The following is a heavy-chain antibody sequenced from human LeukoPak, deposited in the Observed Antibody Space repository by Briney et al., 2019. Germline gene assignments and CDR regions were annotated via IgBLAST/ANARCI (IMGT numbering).Heavy chain of an antibody. CDR1: GGSISGYY. V-gene: IGHV4-59*01. Sequence: SETLSLACTVSGGSISGYYWSWIRQPPGKGLEWIGYIFYSGSTNYNPSLKSRVTISIDTSKNQFSLKLNSVTAADTAVYYCARSALMQVWSSFDHWGQGALVTVSS. J-gene: IGHJ4*02. CDR2: IFYSGST. D-gene: IGHD5-18*01. CDR3: ARSALMQVWSSFDH.